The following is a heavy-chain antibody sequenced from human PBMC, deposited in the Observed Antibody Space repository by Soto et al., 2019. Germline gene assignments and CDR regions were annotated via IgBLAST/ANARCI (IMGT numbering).Heavy chain of an antibody. V-gene: IGHV3-48*02. CDR2: ISGSSTTI. Sequence: GGSLRLSCTAPGFTFSSYSMNWVRQAPGKGLEWVSYISGSSTTIYYTDSVKGRFTISRDNAKNSLYLQMNTLRDEDTALYYCARYSGYEDSWGQGTLVTVSS. J-gene: IGHJ4*02. D-gene: IGHD5-12*01. CDR3: ARYSGYEDS. CDR1: GFTFSSYS.